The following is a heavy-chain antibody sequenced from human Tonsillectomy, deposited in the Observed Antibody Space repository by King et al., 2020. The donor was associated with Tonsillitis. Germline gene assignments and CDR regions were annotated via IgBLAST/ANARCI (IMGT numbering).Heavy chain of an antibody. CDR1: GFTFSSYW. CDR2: INSDGSIT. J-gene: IGHJ6*01. CDR3: ARDNSYGYCVYFYGMDV. Sequence: VQLVESGGGLVQPGGSLRLSCAASGFTFSSYWMHWVRQAPGKGLVWVSHINSDGSITTFADSVKGRFTISRDNAKNTLYLQMNSLRAEDTALYYCARDNSYGYCVYFYGMDVWGQGTTVTVSS. V-gene: IGHV3-74*01. D-gene: IGHD5-18*01.